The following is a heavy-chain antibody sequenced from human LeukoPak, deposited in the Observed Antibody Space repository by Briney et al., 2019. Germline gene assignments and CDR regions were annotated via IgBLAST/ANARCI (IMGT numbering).Heavy chain of an antibody. CDR1: GGTFSSYA. Sequence: SVKVSCKASGGTFSSYAISWVRQAPGQGLEWMGGIIPIFGTANYAQKFQGRVTITTDESTSTAYMELSSLRSEDTAVYYCASTYSGYDYTRTGYMDVWGKGTTVTVSS. V-gene: IGHV1-69*05. J-gene: IGHJ6*03. CDR3: ASTYSGYDYTRTGYMDV. CDR2: IIPIFGTA. D-gene: IGHD5-12*01.